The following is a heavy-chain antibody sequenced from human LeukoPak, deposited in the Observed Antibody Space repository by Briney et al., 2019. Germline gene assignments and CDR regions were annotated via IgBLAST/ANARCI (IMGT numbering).Heavy chain of an antibody. V-gene: IGHV4-38-2*01. Sequence: SETRSLTCAVSDFSIITTYYWGWIRQPPGKGLEWIGNVFHSGSTYYNPSLKSRVTISVDKSKNQFSLKLRSVTAADTAVYYCARQLYSDSSAWGQGTMVTVSS. CDR2: VFHSGST. CDR1: DFSIITTYY. D-gene: IGHD3-22*01. J-gene: IGHJ3*01. CDR3: ARQLYSDSSA.